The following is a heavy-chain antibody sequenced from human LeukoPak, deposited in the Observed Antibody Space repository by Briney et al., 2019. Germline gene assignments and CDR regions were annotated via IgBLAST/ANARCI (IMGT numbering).Heavy chain of an antibody. D-gene: IGHD2-8*02. V-gene: IGHV3-53*01. CDR2: IYSPGNT. J-gene: IGHJ4*02. CDR1: GFIVSSNY. CDR3: ATGGGFF. Sequence: QPGGSLRLSCAASGFIVSSNYMSWVRQAPGKGLEWVSVIYSPGNTYYVDSVKGRFTISRENPKNTLYLQMNRLSAEDTAVYYCATGGGFFGGQGTLVTVSS.